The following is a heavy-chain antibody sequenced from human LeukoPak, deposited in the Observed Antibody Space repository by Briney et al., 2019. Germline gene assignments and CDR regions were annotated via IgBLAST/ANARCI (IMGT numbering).Heavy chain of an antibody. D-gene: IGHD3-3*01. CDR2: IPHDGSNA. J-gene: IGHJ5*02. V-gene: IGHV3-30-3*01. CDR3: ATGSDYYYAS. CDR1: GFTFTRLC. Sequence: RTSLRLSCVASGFTFTRLCMHWVRQAPGKGLEWVAAIPHDGSNALYADSVKGRFTISRDDSKNTQYLQMDSLRIEDSAMYYCATGSDYYYASWGQGTLVTVSS.